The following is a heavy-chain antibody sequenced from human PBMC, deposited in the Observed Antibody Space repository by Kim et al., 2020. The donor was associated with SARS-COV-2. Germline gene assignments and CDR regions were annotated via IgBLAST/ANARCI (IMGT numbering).Heavy chain of an antibody. CDR2: LNQDGNEK. D-gene: IGHD6-13*01. CDR3: ARPPAAGTVDC. J-gene: IGHJ4*02. CDR1: GFTFTGFW. V-gene: IGHV3-7*01. Sequence: GGSLRLSCAASGFTFTGFWMSWMRQAPGKGLECVAILNQDGNEKYYVDSVKGRFTISRDNTKNSLFLQMDGLRADDTAVYYCARPPAAGTVDCWGQGTLVTVSS.